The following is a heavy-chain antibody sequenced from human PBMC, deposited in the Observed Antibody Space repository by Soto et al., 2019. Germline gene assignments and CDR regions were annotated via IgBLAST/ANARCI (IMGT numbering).Heavy chain of an antibody. V-gene: IGHV3-23*01. CDR1: GFSFSSYA. J-gene: IGHJ4*01. CDR2: MYAGGDT. Sequence: PGGSLRLSCTASGFSFSSYAMSWVRQAPGGGLEWVSVMYAGGDTHYADSVKGRFTISRDKSENTLYLQMNSLRDEDTGVYFCVSRIPSWVFDYWGLGTLVTVSS. D-gene: IGHD2-21*01. CDR3: VSRIPSWVFDY.